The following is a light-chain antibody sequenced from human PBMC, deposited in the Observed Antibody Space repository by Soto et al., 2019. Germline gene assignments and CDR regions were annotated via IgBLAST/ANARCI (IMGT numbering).Light chain of an antibody. CDR2: GAS. V-gene: IGKV3-20*01. CDR3: QQYASSRT. CDR1: ESVTNNY. Sequence: EIVLTQSPGTLSLSPGERATLSCRASESVTNNYLAWFQQKPGQAPRLLMYGASSRATGIPDRFSGSGSGTDFTLTISRLEPEDFAVYYCQQYASSRTSGQGTKVDIK. J-gene: IGKJ1*01.